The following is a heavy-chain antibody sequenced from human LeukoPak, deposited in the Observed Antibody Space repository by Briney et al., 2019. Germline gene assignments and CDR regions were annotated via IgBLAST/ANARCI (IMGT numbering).Heavy chain of an antibody. J-gene: IGHJ4*02. CDR3: ARQSAAGGWPLDY. D-gene: IGHD6-19*01. CDR2: ISSSGSTK. CDR1: RFTFSSYE. V-gene: IGHV3-48*03. Sequence: PGGSLRLSCAASRFTFSSYEMNWVRQAPGKGLEWVSYISSSGSTKYYADSVKGRFTISRDKAKNSLYLQMNSLRAEDTAVYNCARQSAAGGWPLDYWGQGTLVTVSS.